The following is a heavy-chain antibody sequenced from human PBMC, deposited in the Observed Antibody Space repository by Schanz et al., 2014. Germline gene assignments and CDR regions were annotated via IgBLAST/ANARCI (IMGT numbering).Heavy chain of an antibody. Sequence: QLQLQESGPGLVKPSETLSLTCTVSGGSISSSSYFWGWIRQPPGKGLEWIGSIYNSGSTYYNPSPKSRAPLPVDAPKTQFPRKLSSVTAADTAVYYCGRHPHYYGSGSGFDPWGQGTLVTVSS. J-gene: IGHJ5*02. CDR1: GGSISSSSYF. CDR2: IYNSGST. CDR3: GRHPHYYGSGSGFDP. V-gene: IGHV4-39*01. D-gene: IGHD3-10*01.